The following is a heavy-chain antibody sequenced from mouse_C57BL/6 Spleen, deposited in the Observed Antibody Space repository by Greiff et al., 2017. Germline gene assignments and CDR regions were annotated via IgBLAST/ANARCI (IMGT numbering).Heavy chain of an antibody. CDR2: IHPSDSDT. J-gene: IGHJ1*03. CDR3: APVITTVVATDGYFEV. Sequence: QVQLQQPGAELVKPGASVKVSCKASGYTFTSYWMHWVKQRPGQGLEWIGRIHPSDSDTNYNQKFKGKATLTVDKSSSTAYMQLSSLTSGDSAVYYCAPVITTVVATDGYFEVWGTGTTVTVAS. D-gene: IGHD1-1*01. V-gene: IGHV1-74*01. CDR1: GYTFTSYW.